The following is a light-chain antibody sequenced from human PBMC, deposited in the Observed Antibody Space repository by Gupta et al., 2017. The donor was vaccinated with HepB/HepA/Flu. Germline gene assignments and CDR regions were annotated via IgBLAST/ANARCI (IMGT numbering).Light chain of an antibody. CDR2: DVN. V-gene: IGLV2-14*03. CDR1: SSDIGTYDY. CDR3: NSFTRIGTYV. Sequence: QSALTQPASVSGSLGQSITISCTGTSSDIGTYDYVSWYRQDPNKAPKLIIYDVNNRPSGVSNRFSGPKSGSTASLTISGLQAEDEADYYCNSFTRIGTYVFGTGTKVTVL. J-gene: IGLJ1*01.